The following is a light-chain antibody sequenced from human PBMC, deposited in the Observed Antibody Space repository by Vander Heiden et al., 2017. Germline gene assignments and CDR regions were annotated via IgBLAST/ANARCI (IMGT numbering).Light chain of an antibody. CDR2: DVS. CDR1: SSEVGGDNY. CDR3: CADEGSDTVNV. V-gene: IGLV2-11*01. J-gene: IGLJ1*01. Sequence: QSALTPPRPVSGPPGQSVTIPCTGTSSEVGGDNYVSWYQQHAGKAPKLMIYDVSKRPSGVPDRCSGSKSGNTASMTTTGLQAEEEADYYCCADEGSDTVNVVGTGTKVTVL.